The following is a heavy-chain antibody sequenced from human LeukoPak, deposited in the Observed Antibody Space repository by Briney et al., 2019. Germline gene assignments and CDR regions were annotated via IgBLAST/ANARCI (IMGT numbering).Heavy chain of an antibody. V-gene: IGHV3-48*04. J-gene: IGHJ4*02. CDR1: GFTFDDYG. CDR3: ARPPGDY. CDR2: ISSSSSTK. Sequence: GGSLRLSCAASGFTFDDYGMSWVRQAPGKGLEWVSYISSSSSTKYYADSVKGRFTISRDNSKNSLYLQMNSLRAEDTAVYYCARPPGDYWGQGTLVTVSS.